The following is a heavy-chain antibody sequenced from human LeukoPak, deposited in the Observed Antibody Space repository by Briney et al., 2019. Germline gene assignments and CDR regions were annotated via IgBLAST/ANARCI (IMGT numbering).Heavy chain of an antibody. J-gene: IGHJ5*02. D-gene: IGHD2-2*01. V-gene: IGHV1-69*13. CDR1: GGTFSSYA. Sequence: GASVKVSCKASGGTFSSYAISWVRQAPGQGLEWMGGIIPIFSTANYAQKFQGRVTITADESTSTAYMELSSLRSEDTAVYYCARDSVDIVVVPAAINWFDPWGQGTLVTVSS. CDR2: IIPIFSTA. CDR3: ARDSVDIVVVPAAINWFDP.